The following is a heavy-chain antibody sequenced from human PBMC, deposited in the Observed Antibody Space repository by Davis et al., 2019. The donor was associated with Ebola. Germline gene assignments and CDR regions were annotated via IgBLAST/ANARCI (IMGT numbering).Heavy chain of an antibody. CDR2: INHSGNT. V-gene: IGHV4-61*01. Sequence: MPSETLSLTCTVSGGSVSSGSYYWSWIRQPPGKGLEWIGEINHSGNTNYNPSLKSRVTISVDTSKNQFSLKLSSVTAADTAVYYCARDRVGTVTTSYGMDVWGQGTTVTVSS. CDR1: GGSVSSGSYY. CDR3: ARDRVGTVTTSYGMDV. D-gene: IGHD4-17*01. J-gene: IGHJ6*02.